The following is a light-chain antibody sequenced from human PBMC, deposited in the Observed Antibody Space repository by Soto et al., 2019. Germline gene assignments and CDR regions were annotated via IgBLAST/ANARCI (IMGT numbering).Light chain of an antibody. CDR1: QSVSSN. Sequence: EIVMTQSPATLSVSPGERVTLSCRASQSVSSNLAWYQQKPGQSPRLLIYGASTRATGIPARFSGSGSGTDFTLTISRLEPEYFAVYYCQQRSNWPPITFGQGRRPEIK. J-gene: IGKJ5*01. CDR3: QQRSNWPPIT. V-gene: IGKV3-15*01. CDR2: GAS.